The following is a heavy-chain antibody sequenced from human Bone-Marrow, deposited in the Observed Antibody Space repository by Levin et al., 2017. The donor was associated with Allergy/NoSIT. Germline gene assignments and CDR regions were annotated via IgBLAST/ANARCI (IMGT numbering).Heavy chain of an antibody. D-gene: IGHD6-19*01. Sequence: LSLTCAPSGFTFSNYAMHWVRQAPGKGPEWVALIAYDGSSELYADSVMGRFSIPRDNSKNPLYLQMTRLSGDDTAIYYCARAKAGQWLEPFDCWGQGTLVTVSS. CDR1: GFTFSNYA. CDR3: ARAKAGQWLEPFDC. J-gene: IGHJ4*02. V-gene: IGHV3-30-3*01. CDR2: IAYDGSSE.